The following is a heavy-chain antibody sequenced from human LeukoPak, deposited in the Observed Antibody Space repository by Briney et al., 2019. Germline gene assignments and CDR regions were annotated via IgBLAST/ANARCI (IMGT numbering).Heavy chain of an antibody. CDR1: GGTFSSYA. CDR2: IIPILGIA. J-gene: IGHJ3*02. D-gene: IGHD5-12*01. V-gene: IGHV1-69*04. Sequence: SVKVSCKASGGTFSSYAISWVRQAPGQGLEWMGRIIPILGIANYAQKFQGRVTITTDESTSTAYMELSSLRSEDTAVYYCAERGSEGAFDIWGQGTMVTVSS. CDR3: AERGSEGAFDI.